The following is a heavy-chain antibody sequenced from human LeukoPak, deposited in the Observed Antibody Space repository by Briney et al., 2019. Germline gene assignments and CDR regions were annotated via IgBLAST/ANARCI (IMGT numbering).Heavy chain of an antibody. J-gene: IGHJ4*02. D-gene: IGHD4-23*01. V-gene: IGHV1-69*17. Sequence: SVKVSCKPSGGTFSSYAISWGPQAPGQGLEWMGRIFPMFGIANYAQTFQGRVTITADKSTSTAYMELSSLRSEDTAVYYCARELDYGGNTYFDYWGQGTLVTVSS. CDR3: ARELDYGGNTYFDY. CDR1: GGTFSSYA. CDR2: IFPMFGIA.